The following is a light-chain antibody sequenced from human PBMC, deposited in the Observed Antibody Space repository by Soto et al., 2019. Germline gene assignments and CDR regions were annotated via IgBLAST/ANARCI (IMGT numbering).Light chain of an antibody. Sequence: QSVLTQPASVSGSPGQSITISCTGTSSDVGGYKYVSWYQQHPGKAPKPMIYEVSNRPSGVSNRFSGSKSGNMAPLTISGLQAEDEADYYCSSYTSSSPCVFGTGTKVTVL. CDR3: SSYTSSSPCV. CDR1: SSDVGGYKY. CDR2: EVS. J-gene: IGLJ1*01. V-gene: IGLV2-14*01.